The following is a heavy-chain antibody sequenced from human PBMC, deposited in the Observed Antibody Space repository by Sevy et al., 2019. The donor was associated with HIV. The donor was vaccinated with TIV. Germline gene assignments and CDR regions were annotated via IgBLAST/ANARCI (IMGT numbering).Heavy chain of an antibody. J-gene: IGHJ4*02. CDR1: GFTFSNAW. Sequence: GGSLRLSCAASGFTFSNAWMSWVRQAPGKGLEWVGRIKSKTDGGTTDYAAPVKGRFTISRDDSKNTLYLQMNSLKTEDTAVYYCTTDFQSITGTTGFENDIDYWGQGTLVTVSS. V-gene: IGHV3-15*01. CDR2: IKSKTDGGTT. D-gene: IGHD1-7*01. CDR3: TTDFQSITGTTGFENDIDY.